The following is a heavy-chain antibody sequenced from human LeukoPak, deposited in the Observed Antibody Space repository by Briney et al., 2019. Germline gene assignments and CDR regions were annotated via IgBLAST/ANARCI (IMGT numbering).Heavy chain of an antibody. CDR3: AFSLVVPAAQPSPYYYYYYMDV. V-gene: IGHV1-2*02. CDR2: INPNSGGT. Sequence: ASVKVSCXASGYTFTGYYMHWVRQAPGQGLELMGWINPNSGGTNYAQKFQGRVTMTRDTSISTAYMELSRLRSDDTAVYYCAFSLVVPAAQPSPYYYYYYMDVWGKGTTVTVSS. J-gene: IGHJ6*03. D-gene: IGHD2-2*01. CDR1: GYTFTGYY.